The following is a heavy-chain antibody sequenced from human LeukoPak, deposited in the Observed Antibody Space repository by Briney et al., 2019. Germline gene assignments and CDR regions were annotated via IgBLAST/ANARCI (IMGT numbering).Heavy chain of an antibody. CDR1: GFTFSSYW. Sequence: GGSLRLSCAASGFTFSSYWMHWVRQAPGKGLVWVSRINTDGSSTSYADSVKGRFTISRDNAENTLYLQMNSLRAEDTAVYYCAIQVRGGLNYWGQGTLVTVSS. V-gene: IGHV3-74*01. CDR3: AIQVRGGLNY. CDR2: INTDGSST. J-gene: IGHJ4*02. D-gene: IGHD3-10*01.